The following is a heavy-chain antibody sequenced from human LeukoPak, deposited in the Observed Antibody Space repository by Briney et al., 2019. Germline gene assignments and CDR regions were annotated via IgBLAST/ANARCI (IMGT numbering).Heavy chain of an antibody. CDR1: GYTFTSYD. CDR2: MNPNSGNT. D-gene: IGHD2-15*01. CDR3: ARGRYCSGGSCSLCY. V-gene: IGHV1-8*01. J-gene: IGHJ4*02. Sequence: GASVKVSCKASGYTFTSYDINWVRQATGQGLEWMGWMNPNSGNTGYAQKFQARVTMTRSTSIGTAYMELSSLRFEDTAVYYCARGRYCSGGSCSLCYWGQGTLVTVSS.